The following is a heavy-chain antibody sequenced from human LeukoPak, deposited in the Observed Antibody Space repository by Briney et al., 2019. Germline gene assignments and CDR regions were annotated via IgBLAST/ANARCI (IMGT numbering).Heavy chain of an antibody. D-gene: IGHD6-19*01. CDR2: MNPNSGNT. J-gene: IGHJ6*03. Sequence: ASVKVSCKASGYTFTSYDINWVRQATGQGLEWRGWMNPNSGNTGYAQKFQGRVTTTRNTSISTAYMELSSPRSEDTAVYYCARGPAGTWRVYYYYYFMDVWGKGTTVTVSS. V-gene: IGHV1-8*01. CDR3: ARGPAGTWRVYYYYYFMDV. CDR1: GYTFTSYD.